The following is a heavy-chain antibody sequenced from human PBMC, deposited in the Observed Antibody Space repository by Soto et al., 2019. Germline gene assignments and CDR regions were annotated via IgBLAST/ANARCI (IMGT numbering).Heavy chain of an antibody. V-gene: IGHV3-48*02. Sequence: PGGSLRLSCAASGFTFSSYIMNWVRQAPGKGLEWVSYISRSSRTIYYADSVKGRFTISRANAKTSLYLQMNSLRDEDTSVYYCSIESYYYDRSTIEIRGQGTMVT. CDR1: GFTFSSYI. J-gene: IGHJ3*02. D-gene: IGHD3-22*01. CDR2: ISRSSRTI. CDR3: SIESYYYDRSTIEI.